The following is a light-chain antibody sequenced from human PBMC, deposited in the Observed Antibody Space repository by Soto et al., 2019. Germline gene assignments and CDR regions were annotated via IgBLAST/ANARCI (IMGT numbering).Light chain of an antibody. V-gene: IGKV1-39*01. Sequence: DIQMTQSPSSLSASVGDRVTITCRVSQSISSYLNWYQQKPGKAPKLLIYAASSLQSGVPSRYSGSGSGTDFTLTIRSLQPEVFATDDCQQSYSTSLTSGGGTKVEIK. CDR2: AAS. CDR1: QSISSY. J-gene: IGKJ4*01. CDR3: QQSYSTSLT.